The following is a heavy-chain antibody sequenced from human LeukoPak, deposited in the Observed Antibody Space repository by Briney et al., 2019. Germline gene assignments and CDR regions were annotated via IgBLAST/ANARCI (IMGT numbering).Heavy chain of an antibody. V-gene: IGHV4-30-4*01. Sequence: SETLSLTCTVSGGSISSGDYYWSWIRQPPGKGLEWIGYIYYSGSTYYNPSLKSRVTISVDTSKNQFSLKLSSVTAADTAVYYCARARGLRSHPFDYWGQGTLVTVSS. CDR3: ARARGLRSHPFDY. CDR2: IYYSGST. D-gene: IGHD3-3*01. J-gene: IGHJ4*02. CDR1: GGSISSGDYY.